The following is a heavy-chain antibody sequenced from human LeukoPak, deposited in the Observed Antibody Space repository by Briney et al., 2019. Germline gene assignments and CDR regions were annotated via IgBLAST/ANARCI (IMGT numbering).Heavy chain of an antibody. D-gene: IGHD4-17*01. CDR2: NSGGNT. V-gene: IGHV3-53*01. CDR1: GFTVSSNS. Sequence: GGSLRLSCTVSGFTVSSNSMSWVRQAPGKGLEWVSFNSGGNTHYLDSVKGRFTISRDNSKNTLYLQMNSLRAEDTAVYYCARRAGEYSHPYDYWGQGTLVTVSS. J-gene: IGHJ4*02. CDR3: ARRAGEYSHPYDY.